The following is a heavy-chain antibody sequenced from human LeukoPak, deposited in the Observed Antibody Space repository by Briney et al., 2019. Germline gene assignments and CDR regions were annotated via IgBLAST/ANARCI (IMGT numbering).Heavy chain of an antibody. J-gene: IGHJ4*02. CDR3: AGGYSSGQNEAYFDY. V-gene: IGHV4-61*01. D-gene: IGHD6-19*01. CDR2: IYYSGST. Sequence: PSETPSLTCTVSGGSVSSGSYYWSWIRQPPGKGLEWIGYIYYSGSTNYNPSLKSRVTISVDTSKNQFSLKLSSVTAADTAVYYRAGGYSSGQNEAYFDYWGQGTLVTVSS. CDR1: GGSVSSGSYY.